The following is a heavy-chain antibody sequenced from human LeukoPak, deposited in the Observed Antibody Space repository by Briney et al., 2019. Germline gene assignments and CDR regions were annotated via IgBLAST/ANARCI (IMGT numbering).Heavy chain of an antibody. CDR2: ISDSGSTI. CDR1: GFTFSSYE. CDR3: AREGYCSGGTCFVDY. J-gene: IGHJ4*02. V-gene: IGHV3-48*03. Sequence: PGGSLRLSCAASGFTFSSYEMNWVRQAPGKGLEWFSYISDSGSTIYYADSVKGRFTISRDNAKNSLYLQMNSLRVEDTAVYYCAREGYCSGGTCFVDYWGQGTLVTVSS. D-gene: IGHD2-15*01.